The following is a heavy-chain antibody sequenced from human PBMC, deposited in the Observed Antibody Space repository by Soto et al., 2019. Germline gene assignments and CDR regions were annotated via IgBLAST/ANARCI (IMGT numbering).Heavy chain of an antibody. Sequence: SETLSLTCTVSGGSISSGDYYWSWIRQPPGKGLEWIGYIYYSGSTYYNPSLKSRVTISVDTSKNQFSLKLSSVTAEDTAVYYCAREHHSIGYWGQGTLVTSPQ. CDR1: GGSISSGDYY. D-gene: IGHD2-21*01. V-gene: IGHV4-30-4*01. J-gene: IGHJ4*02. CDR3: AREHHSIGY. CDR2: IYYSGST.